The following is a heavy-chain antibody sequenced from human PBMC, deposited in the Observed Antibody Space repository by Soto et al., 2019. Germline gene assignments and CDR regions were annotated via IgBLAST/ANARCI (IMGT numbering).Heavy chain of an antibody. CDR2: IYYSGST. Sequence: TSETLSLTCTVSGCSISSYYWSWIRQPPGKGLEWIGSIYYSGSTYYNPSLKSRVTISVDTSKNQFSLKLSSVTAADTAVYYCARLEQLVSSWFDPWGQGTLVTVSS. D-gene: IGHD6-6*01. CDR3: ARLEQLVSSWFDP. J-gene: IGHJ5*02. CDR1: GCSISSYY. V-gene: IGHV4-59*08.